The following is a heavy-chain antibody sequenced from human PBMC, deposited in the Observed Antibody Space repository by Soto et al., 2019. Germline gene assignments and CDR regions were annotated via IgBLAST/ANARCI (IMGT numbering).Heavy chain of an antibody. CDR1: GYAFTWFN. CDR3: ARGRTIFGVVTPGYYYYGMDV. CDR2: INPSFGKA. Sequence: SVKVSCKASGYAFTWFNIHWVRQAPGQRLEWMGGINPSFGKANYAQKFQGRVTITADESTSTAYMELSSLRSEDTAVYYCARGRTIFGVVTPGYYYYGMDVWGQGTTVTVS. V-gene: IGHV1-69*13. J-gene: IGHJ6*02. D-gene: IGHD3-3*01.